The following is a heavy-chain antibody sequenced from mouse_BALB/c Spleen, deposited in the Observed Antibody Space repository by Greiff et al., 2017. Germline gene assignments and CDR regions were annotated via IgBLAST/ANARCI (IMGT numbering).Heavy chain of an antibody. J-gene: IGHJ4*01. D-gene: IGHD1-2*01. CDR3: ARQDYGYVGYAMDY. CDR1: GYAFTNYL. V-gene: IGHV1-54*01. CDR2: INPGSGGT. Sequence: VQLQQSGAELVRPGTSVKVSCKASGYAFTNYLIEWVKQRPGQGLEWIGVINPGSGGTNYNEKFKGKATLTADKSSSTAYMQLSSLTSDDSAVYYCARQDYGYVGYAMDYWGQGTSVTVSS.